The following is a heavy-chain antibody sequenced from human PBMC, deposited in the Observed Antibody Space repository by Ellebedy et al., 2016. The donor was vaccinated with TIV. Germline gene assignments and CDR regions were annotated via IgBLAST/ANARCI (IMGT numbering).Heavy chain of an antibody. CDR3: AKRPLTMIVLAEYFFDY. CDR2: ISGSGDSI. J-gene: IGHJ4*02. Sequence: GESLKISCAASGFPLRNYAMSWVRQAPGKGLEWVSTISGSGDSIYYADSVKGRFTISRDNSKNTQFLQMDSLRAEDTAVYYWAKRPLTMIVLAEYFFDYWGQGTLVTVSS. D-gene: IGHD3-22*01. CDR1: GFPLRNYA. V-gene: IGHV3-23*01.